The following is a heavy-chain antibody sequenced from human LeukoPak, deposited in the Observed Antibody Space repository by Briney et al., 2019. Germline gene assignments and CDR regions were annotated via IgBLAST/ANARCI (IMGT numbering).Heavy chain of an antibody. J-gene: IGHJ4*02. V-gene: IGHV3-9*01. CDR2: ISWNSGSI. CDR1: GFTFDDYA. D-gene: IGHD6-6*01. CDR3: AGEGEYSSSVPPLDY. Sequence: GGSLRLSCAASGFTFDDYAMHWVRQAPGKGLEWVSGISWNSGSIGYADSVKGRFTISRDNAKNSLYLQMNSLRAEDTAVYYCAGEGEYSSSVPPLDYWGQGTLVTVSS.